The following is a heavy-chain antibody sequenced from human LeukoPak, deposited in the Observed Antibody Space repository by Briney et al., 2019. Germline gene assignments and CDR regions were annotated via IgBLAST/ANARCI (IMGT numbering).Heavy chain of an antibody. J-gene: IGHJ4*02. CDR1: GFTFSSFQ. CDR3: ARDAGGNSGGIDY. CDR2: INSRGITV. V-gene: IGHV3-48*03. Sequence: GGSLRLSCAASGFTFSSFQMNWVRQAPGKGLEWVSYINSRGITVFYADFVKGRFTISRDNARNSLYLQMNSLRAEDTAVYYCARDAGGNSGGIDYWGQGTLVTVS. D-gene: IGHD4-23*01.